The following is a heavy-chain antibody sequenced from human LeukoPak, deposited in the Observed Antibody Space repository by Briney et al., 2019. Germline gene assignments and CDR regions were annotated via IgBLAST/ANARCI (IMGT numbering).Heavy chain of an antibody. J-gene: IGHJ4*02. D-gene: IGHD6-13*01. CDR2: IYTSGST. CDR3: AREAVITYSSSWYGVYYFDY. CDR1: GGSISSGRYY. Sequence: SETLSLTCTVSGGSISSGRYYWSWIGQPAGEGLEWIGRIYTSGSTNYNPSLKSRVTISVDTSKNQFSLKLSSVTAADTAVYYCAREAVITYSSSWYGVYYFDYWGQGTLVTVSS. V-gene: IGHV4-61*02.